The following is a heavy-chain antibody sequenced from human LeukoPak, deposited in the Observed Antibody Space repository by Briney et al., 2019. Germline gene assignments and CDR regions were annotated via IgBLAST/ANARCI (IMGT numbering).Heavy chain of an antibody. CDR1: GGSISSGGYS. Sequence: SETLSLTCAVSGGSISSGGYSWSWIRQPPGKGLEWIGYIYHSGSTYYNPSLKSRVTISVDTSKNQFSLKLSSVTAADTAVYYCARGLWFGEPDAFDIWGQGTMVTVSS. J-gene: IGHJ3*02. D-gene: IGHD3-10*01. CDR2: IYHSGST. V-gene: IGHV4-30-2*01. CDR3: ARGLWFGEPDAFDI.